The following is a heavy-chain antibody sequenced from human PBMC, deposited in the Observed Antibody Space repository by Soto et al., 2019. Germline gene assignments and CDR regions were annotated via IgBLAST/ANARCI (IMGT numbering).Heavy chain of an antibody. CDR1: GFTFSSYS. CDR2: ISSSSSYI. J-gene: IGHJ6*02. Sequence: GESLKISCAASGFTFSSYSMNWVRQAPGKGLEWVSSISSSSSYIYYADSVKGRFTISRDNAKNSLYLQMNSLRAEDTAVYYCARATGGYSGDDYYYYGMDVWGQGTTVTVSS. V-gene: IGHV3-21*01. D-gene: IGHD5-12*01. CDR3: ARATGGYSGDDYYYYGMDV.